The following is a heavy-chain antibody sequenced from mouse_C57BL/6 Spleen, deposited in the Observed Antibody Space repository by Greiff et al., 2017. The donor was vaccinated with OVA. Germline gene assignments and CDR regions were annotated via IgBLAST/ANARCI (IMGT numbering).Heavy chain of an antibody. CDR3: ARLGGGYHFDY. Sequence: QVQLKQPGAELVRPGSSVKLSCKASGYTFTSYWMHWVKQRPIQGLEWIGNIDPSDSETHYNQKFKDKATLTVDKSSSTAYMQLSSLTSEDSAVYYCARLGGGYHFDYWGQGTTLTVSS. J-gene: IGHJ2*01. CDR2: IDPSDSET. CDR1: GYTFTSYW. V-gene: IGHV1-52*01. D-gene: IGHD2-2*01.